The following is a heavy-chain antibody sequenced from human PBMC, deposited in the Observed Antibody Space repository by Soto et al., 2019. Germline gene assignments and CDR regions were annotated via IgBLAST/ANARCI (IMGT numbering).Heavy chain of an antibody. V-gene: IGHV3-30-3*01. D-gene: IGHD1-26*01. Sequence: QVQLVESGGGVVQPGRSLRLSCAASGFTFSSYAMHWVRQAPGKGLEWVAVISYDGSNKYYADSVKGRFTISRDNSKNTLYLQMNSLRAEDTAVYYCARGWELRGRYFDYWGQGTLVTVSS. CDR1: GFTFSSYA. CDR3: ARGWELRGRYFDY. J-gene: IGHJ4*02. CDR2: ISYDGSNK.